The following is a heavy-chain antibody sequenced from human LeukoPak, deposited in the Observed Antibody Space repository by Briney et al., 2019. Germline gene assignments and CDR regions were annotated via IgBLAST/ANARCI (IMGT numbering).Heavy chain of an antibody. CDR2: INPNSGGT. V-gene: IGHV1-2*02. CDR1: GYTFTGYY. D-gene: IGHD2-15*01. Sequence: ASVKVSCKASGYTFTGYYMHWVRQPPGQGLEWMGWINPNSGGTNYAQKFQGRVTMTRDTSISTAYMELSRLRSDDTAVYYCARDQDIVVVVAATLDYWGQGTLVTVSS. CDR3: ARDQDIVVVVAATLDY. J-gene: IGHJ4*02.